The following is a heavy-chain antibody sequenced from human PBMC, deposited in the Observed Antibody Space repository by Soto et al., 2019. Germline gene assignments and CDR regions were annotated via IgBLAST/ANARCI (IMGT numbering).Heavy chain of an antibody. Sequence: QVQLVESGEGVVQPGRSLRLSCAASGFTFSSYGMHWVRQAPGKGLEWVAVISYDGSNKYYADSVKGRLTISRDNSKNSLYLQMNGLRGEDTAVYYCAKDNGSGCDWLHVGDASDIWGQGTMVTASS. V-gene: IGHV3-30*18. CDR2: ISYDGSNK. CDR1: GFTFSSYG. J-gene: IGHJ3*02. D-gene: IGHD5-12*01. CDR3: AKDNGSGCDWLHVGDASDI.